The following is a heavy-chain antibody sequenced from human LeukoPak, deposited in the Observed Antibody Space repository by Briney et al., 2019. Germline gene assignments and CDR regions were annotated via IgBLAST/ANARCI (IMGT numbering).Heavy chain of an antibody. CDR2: IHHGGST. V-gene: IGHV4-38-2*02. CDR3: ARALIAARRFSRSNNWFDP. J-gene: IGHJ5*02. Sequence: SETLSLTCTVSSYSISRGYYWGWIRQSPGKGLEWIGNIHHGGSTSYNPSLKSRVTISLDMSKNQFSLKLNSVTAADTAVYYCARALIAARRFSRSNNWFDPWGQGTLVTVSS. CDR1: SYSISRGYY. D-gene: IGHD6-6*01.